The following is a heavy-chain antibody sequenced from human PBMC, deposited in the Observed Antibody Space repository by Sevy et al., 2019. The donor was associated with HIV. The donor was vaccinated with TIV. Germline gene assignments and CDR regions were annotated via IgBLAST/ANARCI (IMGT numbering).Heavy chain of an antibody. CDR1: GFTFSSYA. Sequence: GGSLRLSCAASGFTFSSYAMSWVRQAPGKGLEWVSAISGIGGSTYYADSVKGRFTISRDNSKNTLYLQMNSLRAEDTAVYYCAKVVVEPAAMAGGGEMDVWGKGTTVTVSS. V-gene: IGHV3-23*01. CDR2: ISGIGGST. CDR3: AKVVVEPAAMAGGGEMDV. D-gene: IGHD2-2*01. J-gene: IGHJ6*04.